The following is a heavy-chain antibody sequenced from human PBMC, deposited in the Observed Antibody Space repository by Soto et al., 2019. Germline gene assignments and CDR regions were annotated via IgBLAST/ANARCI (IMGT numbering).Heavy chain of an antibody. CDR2: ISAYNGNT. V-gene: IGHV1-18*01. CDR1: GYTFTSYG. D-gene: IGHD4-17*01. J-gene: IGHJ6*02. CDR3: ASFLATVTRGHYGMDV. Sequence: ASVKVSCKASGYTFTSYGISWVRQAPGQGLEWMGWISAYNGNTNYAQKLQGGVTMTTDTSTSTAYMELRSLRSDDTAVYYCASFLATVTRGHYGMDVWGQGTTVTVSS.